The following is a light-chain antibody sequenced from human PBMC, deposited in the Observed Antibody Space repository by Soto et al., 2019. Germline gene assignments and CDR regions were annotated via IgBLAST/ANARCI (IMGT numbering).Light chain of an antibody. J-gene: IGKJ1*01. CDR3: QKENSARWT. CDR2: AAS. Sequence: DIQMTQSPSSLSASVGDRVTITCRASQGISNYLAWYQQKPGKVPKLLIYAASTLHSGVPSRFSGNGSGTDVNLTISSRQPEDVATYYFQKENSARWTFGQGTKVEIK. V-gene: IGKV1-27*01. CDR1: QGISNY.